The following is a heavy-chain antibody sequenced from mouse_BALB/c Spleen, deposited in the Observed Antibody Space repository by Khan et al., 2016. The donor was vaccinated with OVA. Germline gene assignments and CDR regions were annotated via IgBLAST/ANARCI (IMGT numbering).Heavy chain of an antibody. D-gene: IGHD1-1*01. CDR1: GYTFTSYW. CDR2: INPSTGYT. J-gene: IGHJ3*01. Sequence: QVQLQQSGAELAKPGASVKMSCKASGYTFTSYWMHWVKQRPGQGLEWIGYINPSTGYTEYTQRFKDKATLTADKSSSTAYMQLSSLTSEESAVYYCANHGSSSACLTYWGQGTLVTVSA. V-gene: IGHV1-7*01. CDR3: ANHGSSSACLTY.